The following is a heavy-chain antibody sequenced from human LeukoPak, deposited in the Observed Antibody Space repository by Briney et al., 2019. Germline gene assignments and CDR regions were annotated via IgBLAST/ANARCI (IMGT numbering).Heavy chain of an antibody. D-gene: IGHD3-22*01. Sequence: ASVKVSCKASGYTFTGYFMHWVRQAPGQGLEWMGWISAYNGNTNYAQKLQGRVTMTTDTSTSTAYMELRSLRSDDTAVYYCAREGSSGYYPFDYWGQGTLVTVSS. V-gene: IGHV1-18*04. CDR2: ISAYNGNT. CDR3: AREGSSGYYPFDY. J-gene: IGHJ4*02. CDR1: GYTFTGYF.